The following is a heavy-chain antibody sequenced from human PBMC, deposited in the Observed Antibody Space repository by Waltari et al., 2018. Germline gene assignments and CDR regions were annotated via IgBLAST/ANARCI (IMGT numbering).Heavy chain of an antibody. V-gene: IGHV4-59*08. CDR2: LYYSGST. CDR3: ARRDSFTDF. J-gene: IGHJ4*02. D-gene: IGHD2-21*01. Sequence: QVQLQESGPGLVKPSETLSLICTVSGGSMTNYSWGWVRQPPGRGLEWIGDLYYSGSTYSAGSTAYNPSLKSRVTISINTPGDQFSLELRSVTAADTAVYYCARRDSFTDFWGQGTLIIVSS. CDR1: GGSMTNYS.